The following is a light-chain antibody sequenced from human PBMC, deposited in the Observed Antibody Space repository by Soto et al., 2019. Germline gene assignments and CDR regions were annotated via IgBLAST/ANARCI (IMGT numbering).Light chain of an antibody. CDR2: DAS. CDR3: QQYDNLLT. Sequence: DIQMTQSPSSLSASVGDRVTITCQASQDISNYLHWYQQKPGKAPKLLIYDASNLETGVPSRFSGSGSGTDFTFTISSLQPEDSATYYCQQYDNLLTFGGGTKVEIK. V-gene: IGKV1-33*01. J-gene: IGKJ4*01. CDR1: QDISNY.